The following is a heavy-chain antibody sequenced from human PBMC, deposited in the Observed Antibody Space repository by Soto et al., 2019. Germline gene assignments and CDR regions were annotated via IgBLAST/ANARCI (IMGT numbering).Heavy chain of an antibody. CDR2: VYYNGNT. Sequence: SETLSLTCTVSGGSASSSSYQWVWIRQPPGKELEWIGNVYYNGNTYSNPSLKSRLTISVDTSNNQFSLKVKSVTAADTAVYYCARLSGSYNDRYFDYWGQGTLVTVSS. CDR3: ARLSGSYNDRYFDY. V-gene: IGHV4-39*01. CDR1: GGSASSSSYQ. J-gene: IGHJ4*02. D-gene: IGHD1-26*01.